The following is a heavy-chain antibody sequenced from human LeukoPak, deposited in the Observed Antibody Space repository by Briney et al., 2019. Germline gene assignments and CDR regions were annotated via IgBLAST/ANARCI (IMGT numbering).Heavy chain of an antibody. Sequence: GGSLRLSCAASGFTFSSCAMSWVRQAPGKGLEWVSAISGSGGSTYYADSVKGRFTISRDNSKNTLYLQMNSLRAEDTAVYYCAGGYSYGRIFDYWGQGTLVTVSS. V-gene: IGHV3-23*01. CDR1: GFTFSSCA. CDR2: ISGSGGST. CDR3: AGGYSYGRIFDY. D-gene: IGHD5-18*01. J-gene: IGHJ4*02.